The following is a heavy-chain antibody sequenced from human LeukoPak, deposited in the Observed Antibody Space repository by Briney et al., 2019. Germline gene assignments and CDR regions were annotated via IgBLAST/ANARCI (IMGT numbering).Heavy chain of an antibody. Sequence: GGSLRLSCSASGFTFSSSWMNWVRQAPGKGLEWVANINQDGSKQNYVDSVKGRSTISRDNAKNSLYLQMNSLRAEDTAVYYCAELGITMIGGVWGKGTTVTISS. CDR3: AELGITMIGGV. CDR2: INQDGSKQ. CDR1: GFTFSSSW. V-gene: IGHV3-7*01. J-gene: IGHJ6*04. D-gene: IGHD3-10*02.